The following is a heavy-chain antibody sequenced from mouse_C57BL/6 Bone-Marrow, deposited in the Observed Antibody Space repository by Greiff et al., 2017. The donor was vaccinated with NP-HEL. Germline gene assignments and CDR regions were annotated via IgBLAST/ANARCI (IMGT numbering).Heavy chain of an antibody. CDR1: GYTFTDYE. D-gene: IGHD4-1*02. J-gene: IGHJ2*01. Sequence: VQLQQSGAELVRPGASVTLSCKASGYTFTDYEMHWVKQTPVHGLEWIGAIDPETGGTAYNQKFKGKAILTADKSSSTAYMELRSLTSEDSAVYYCTRSTGTDDYWGQGTTLTVSS. CDR2: IDPETGGT. V-gene: IGHV1-15*01. CDR3: TRSTGTDDY.